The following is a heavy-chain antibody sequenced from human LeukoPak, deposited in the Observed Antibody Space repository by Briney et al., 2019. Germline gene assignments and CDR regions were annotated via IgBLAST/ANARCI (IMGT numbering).Heavy chain of an antibody. D-gene: IGHD1-1*01. V-gene: IGHV3-74*01. J-gene: IGHJ4*02. CDR2: IDTDGTIT. CDR3: ASTKWNDVSY. CDR1: GFTFSSYW. Sequence: GGSLRLSCAASGFTFSSYWMHWVRQAPGKGLVWVSRIDTDGTITNYADSVKGRFTISRDNAKNTLYLQMNSLRAGDTAMYYCASTKWNDVSYWGQGTLVTVSS.